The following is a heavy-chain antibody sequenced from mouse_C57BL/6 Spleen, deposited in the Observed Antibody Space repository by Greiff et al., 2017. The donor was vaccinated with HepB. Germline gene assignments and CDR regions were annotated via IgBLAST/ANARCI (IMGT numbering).Heavy chain of an antibody. CDR3: ARGPPATVVATKDAMDY. J-gene: IGHJ4*01. D-gene: IGHD1-1*01. V-gene: IGHV1-59*01. CDR1: GYTFTSYW. Sequence: QVQLKQPGAELVRPGTSVKLSCKASGYTFTSYWMHWVKQRPGQGLEWIGVIDPSDSYTNYNQKFKGKATLTVDTSSSTAYMQLSSLTSEDSAVYYCARGPPATVVATKDAMDYWGQGTSVTVSS. CDR2: IDPSDSYT.